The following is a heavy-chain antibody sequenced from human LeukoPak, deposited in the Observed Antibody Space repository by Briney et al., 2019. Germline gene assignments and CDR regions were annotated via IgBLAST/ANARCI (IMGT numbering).Heavy chain of an antibody. CDR3: ARGGYCSSTSCYTRPYDY. D-gene: IGHD2-2*02. V-gene: IGHV4-39*01. CDR2: IYYSGST. Sequence: PSETLSLTCTVSGGSISGTSYYWGWIRQPPGKGLEWIGSIYYSGSTYYNPSLKSRVTISVDTSKNLFSLKLSSVTAADTAVYYCARGGYCSSTSCYTRPYDYWGQGTLVTVSS. CDR1: GGSISGTSYY. J-gene: IGHJ4*02.